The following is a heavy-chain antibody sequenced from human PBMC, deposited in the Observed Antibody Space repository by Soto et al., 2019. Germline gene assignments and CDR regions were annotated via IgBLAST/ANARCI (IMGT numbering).Heavy chain of an antibody. CDR3: ARREMATAPFGY. CDR2: IYYSGST. J-gene: IGHJ4*02. CDR1: GGSISSSSYY. Sequence: KTSETLSLTCTVSGGSISSSSYYLGWIRQPPGKGLEWIGSIYYSGSTYYNPSLKSRVTISVDTSKNQLSLKLSYVTAADTALYYCARREMATAPFGYWGQGTLVTVSS. D-gene: IGHD5-18*01. V-gene: IGHV4-39*01.